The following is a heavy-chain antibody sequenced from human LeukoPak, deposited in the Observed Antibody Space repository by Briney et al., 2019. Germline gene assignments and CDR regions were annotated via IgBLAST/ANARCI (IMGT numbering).Heavy chain of an antibody. CDR2: FDPEDGET. V-gene: IGHV1-24*01. Sequence: ASVKVSCKVSGYTLTELSMHWVRQAPGKGLEWMGGFDPEDGETIYAQKFQGRVTMTEDTSTDTAYMELSSLRSEDTAVYYCATAGIQLWLRSGDASDIWGQGTMVTVSS. CDR3: ATAGIQLWLRSGDASDI. D-gene: IGHD5-18*01. CDR1: GYTLTELS. J-gene: IGHJ3*02.